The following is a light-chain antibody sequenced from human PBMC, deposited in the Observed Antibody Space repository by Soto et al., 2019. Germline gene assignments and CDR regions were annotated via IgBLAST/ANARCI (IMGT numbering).Light chain of an antibody. CDR2: DAS. J-gene: IGKJ5*01. CDR3: HQRNQ. Sequence: EIVMTQSPATLSVSPGERATLSCRASQSVSSGYLAWYQQKFGQAPRLLIYDASRRATGIPERFSGSGSGTDFTLTISSVEPEDFAMYYCHQRNQFGQGTRLEIK. CDR1: QSVSSGY. V-gene: IGKV3D-20*02.